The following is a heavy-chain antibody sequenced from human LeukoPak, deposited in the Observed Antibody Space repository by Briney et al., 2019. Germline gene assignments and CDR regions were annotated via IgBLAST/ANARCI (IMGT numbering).Heavy chain of an antibody. CDR1: GFTFSSYS. CDR3: ASAKYSSSSGYYFDY. V-gene: IGHV3-21*01. CDR2: ISGDSNYI. J-gene: IGHJ4*02. D-gene: IGHD6-6*01. Sequence: GGSLRLSCAASGFTFSSYSMNWVRQAPGKGLEWVSSISGDSNYIYYADSVRGRFTISRDNAKNSLYLQMNSLRAEDTAVYYCASAKYSSSSGYYFDYWGQGTLVTVSS.